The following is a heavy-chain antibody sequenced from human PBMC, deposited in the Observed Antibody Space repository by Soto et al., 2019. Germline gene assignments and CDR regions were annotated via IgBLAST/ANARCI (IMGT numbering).Heavy chain of an antibody. D-gene: IGHD3-3*01. V-gene: IGHV1-69*13. J-gene: IGHJ6*02. Sequence: SVKVSCTASVGTFSIYAISWVRQAPGQGLEWMGGIIPIFGTANYAQKFQGRVTITADESTSTAYMELSSLRSEDTAVYYCARGAPPNYDFWSGPQPHYYYYGMDVWGQGTTVTVSS. CDR2: IIPIFGTA. CDR1: VGTFSIYA. CDR3: ARGAPPNYDFWSGPQPHYYYYGMDV.